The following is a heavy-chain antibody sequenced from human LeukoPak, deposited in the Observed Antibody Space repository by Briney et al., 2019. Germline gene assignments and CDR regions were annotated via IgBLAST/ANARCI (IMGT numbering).Heavy chain of an antibody. V-gene: IGHV3-21*01. Sequence: KSGGSLRLSCAASGFTFSSYSMNWVRQAPGMGLEWVSSISSSSYIYYADSVKGRFTISRDNAKNSLYLQMNSLRAEDTAVYYCARVMTPHLSAIDAFDIWGQGTMVTVSS. CDR1: GFTFSSYS. J-gene: IGHJ3*02. D-gene: IGHD3-16*01. CDR2: ISSSSYI. CDR3: ARVMTPHLSAIDAFDI.